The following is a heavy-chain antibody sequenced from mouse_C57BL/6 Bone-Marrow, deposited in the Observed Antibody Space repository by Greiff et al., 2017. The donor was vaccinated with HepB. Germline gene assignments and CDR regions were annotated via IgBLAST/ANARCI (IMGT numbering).Heavy chain of an antibody. CDR1: GYTFTDYN. D-gene: IGHD1-3*01. V-gene: IGHV1-22*01. J-gene: IGHJ4*01. CDR2: INPNNGGT. CDR3: AREGKGDYAMDY. Sequence: VQLQQSGPELVKPGASVKMSCKASGYTFTDYNMHWVKQSHGKSLEWIGFINPNNGGTSYNQKFKGKATLTVNKSSSTAYMELRSLTSEDSAVYYCAREGKGDYAMDYWGQGTSVTVSS.